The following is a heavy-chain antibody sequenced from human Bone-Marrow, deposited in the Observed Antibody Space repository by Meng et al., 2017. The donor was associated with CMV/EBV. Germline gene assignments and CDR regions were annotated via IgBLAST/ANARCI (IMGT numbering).Heavy chain of an antibody. Sequence: GESLKISCAASGFTFSSYWMSWVRQAPGKGLEWVAVISYDGSNKYYADSVKGRFTISRDNSKNTLYLQMNSLRAEDTAVYYCARDPAATGYWYFDLWGRGTLVTVSS. CDR3: ARDPAATGYWYFDL. J-gene: IGHJ2*01. V-gene: IGHV3-30*03. CDR1: GFTFSSYW. D-gene: IGHD2-2*01. CDR2: ISYDGSNK.